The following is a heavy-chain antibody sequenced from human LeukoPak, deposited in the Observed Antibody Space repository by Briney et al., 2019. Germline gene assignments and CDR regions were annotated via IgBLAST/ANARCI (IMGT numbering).Heavy chain of an antibody. Sequence: GGSLRLSCAASGFTFSRYWMHWVRQAPGMGLVWVSHINERGTDSMYADSVKVRFTISRDNSKNTMYLKMNSMSPEDTAVYHCPKGKQNLQAEYWGEGPLVTASS. V-gene: IGHV3-74*03. J-gene: IGHJ4*02. CDR1: GFTFSRYW. D-gene: IGHD2/OR15-2a*01. CDR2: INERGTDS. CDR3: PKGKQNLQAEY.